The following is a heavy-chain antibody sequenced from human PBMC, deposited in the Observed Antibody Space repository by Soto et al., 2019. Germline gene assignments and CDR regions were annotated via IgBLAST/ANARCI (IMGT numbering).Heavy chain of an antibody. J-gene: IGHJ4*02. Sequence: QVQLVESGGAVVRPGRSLRLSCAASGFTFSGFGMPGSRQAPGKGLEWVAFIWHDGGNKFYAESVKGRFTISRDNSKNTLYLQMTSLSAEDTAMYYCARDGDVNTGFGKDYWGQGTLVTVSS. V-gene: IGHV3-33*01. D-gene: IGHD3-16*01. CDR1: GFTFSGFG. CDR2: IWHDGGNK. CDR3: ARDGDVNTGFGKDY.